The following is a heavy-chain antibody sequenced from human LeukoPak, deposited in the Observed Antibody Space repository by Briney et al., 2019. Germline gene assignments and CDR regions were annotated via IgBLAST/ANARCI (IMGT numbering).Heavy chain of an antibody. D-gene: IGHD3-22*01. CDR3: TRSLYYYDSSGYYAPGY. CDR1: GFTFGDYA. V-gene: IGHV3-49*04. Sequence: GGSLRLSCTASGFTFGDYATSWVRQAPGKGLEWVGFIRSKAYGGTTEYAASVKGRFTISRDDSKSIAYLQMNSLKTEDTAVYYCTRSLYYYDSSGYYAPGYWGQGTLVTVSS. CDR2: IRSKAYGGTT. J-gene: IGHJ4*02.